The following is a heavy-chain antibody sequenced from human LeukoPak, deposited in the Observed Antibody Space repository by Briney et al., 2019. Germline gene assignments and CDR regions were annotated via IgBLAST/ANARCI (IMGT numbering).Heavy chain of an antibody. CDR3: AKSSGYSSSWYLNFDY. V-gene: IGHV3-23*01. D-gene: IGHD6-13*01. J-gene: IGHJ4*02. CDR2: ISGSGGST. CDR1: GFTFSSYA. Sequence: GGSLRLSCAASGFTFSSYAMSWVSQAPGKGLEWVSAISGSGGSTYYADSVKGRFTNSRDNSKNTLYLQMNSLRAKDTAVYYCAKSSGYSSSWYLNFDYWGQGTLVTVSS.